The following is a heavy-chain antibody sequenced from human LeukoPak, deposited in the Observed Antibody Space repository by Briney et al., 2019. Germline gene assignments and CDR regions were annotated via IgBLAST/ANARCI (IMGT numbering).Heavy chain of an antibody. CDR1: GFTFSDYH. CDR3: VRDISGYYFDY. J-gene: IGHJ4*02. Sequence: AGGSLRLSCAASGFTFSDYHMTWIRQAPGKGLEWVSYISGSSIYTRYADSVKGRFTISRDNAKNSPYLQMNSLRAEDTALYYCVRDISGYYFDYWGQGTLVTVSS. V-gene: IGHV3-11*05. CDR2: ISGSSIYT. D-gene: IGHD3-22*01.